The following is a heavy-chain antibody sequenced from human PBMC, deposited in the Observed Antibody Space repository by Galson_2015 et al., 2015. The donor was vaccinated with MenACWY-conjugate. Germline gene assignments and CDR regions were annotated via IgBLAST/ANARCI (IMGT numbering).Heavy chain of an antibody. Sequence: WVRQAPGKGLACVSYISTRSSTNYADSVQGRFTISRDNAKNSVYLQMDSLRAEDTAVYYCARFPRTPGKYPDYWGQGTPVTVSS. J-gene: IGHJ4*02. D-gene: IGHD1-14*01. V-gene: IGHV3-69-1*01. CDR2: ISTRSST. CDR3: ARFPRTPGKYPDY.